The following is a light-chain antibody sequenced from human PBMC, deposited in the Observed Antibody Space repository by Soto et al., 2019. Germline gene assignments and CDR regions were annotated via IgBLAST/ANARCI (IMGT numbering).Light chain of an antibody. J-gene: IGKJ2*01. Sequence: EIVMTQSPATLSVSPVERATLSCRASQSVSSNLAWYQQKPGQAPRLLIYGASTRATGIPARFSGSGSGTEFTLTISSLQSEDFAVYSCQQYNNWPLYTFGQGTKVDIK. CDR1: QSVSSN. CDR2: GAS. V-gene: IGKV3-15*01. CDR3: QQYNNWPLYT.